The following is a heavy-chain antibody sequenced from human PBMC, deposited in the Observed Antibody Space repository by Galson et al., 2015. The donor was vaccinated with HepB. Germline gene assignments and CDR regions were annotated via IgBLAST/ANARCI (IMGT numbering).Heavy chain of an antibody. J-gene: IGHJ4*02. D-gene: IGHD3-22*01. Sequence: SLRLSCAASGFSVSSNYMTWVRQAPGKGLECVAHIYSGGNTYYADPVKGRFTVSRDNSKNTLYLQMNSLRAEDAAVYYCARGLVSSGYYGDYWGQGTLVTVSS. CDR2: IYSGGNT. CDR1: GFSVSSNY. CDR3: ARGLVSSGYYGDY. V-gene: IGHV3-53*01.